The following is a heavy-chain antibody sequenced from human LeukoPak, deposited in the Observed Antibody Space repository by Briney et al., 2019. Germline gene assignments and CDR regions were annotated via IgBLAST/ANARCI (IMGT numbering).Heavy chain of an antibody. J-gene: IGHJ4*02. D-gene: IGHD3-10*01. V-gene: IGHV1-69*13. CDR2: IIPIFGTT. Sequence: SVKVSCKASGGTFSSYAISWVRQAPGQGLEWMGGIIPIFGTTNYAQKFQGRVTITADESTSTAYMELSSLRSEDTAVYYCARDYYGSGTYYKPFNYWGQGTLVTVSS. CDR3: ARDYYGSGTYYKPFNY. CDR1: GGTFSSYA.